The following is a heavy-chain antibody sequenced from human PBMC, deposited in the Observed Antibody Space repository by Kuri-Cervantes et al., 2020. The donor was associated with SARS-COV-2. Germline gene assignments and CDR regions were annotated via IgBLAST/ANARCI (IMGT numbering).Heavy chain of an antibody. CDR3: ARDSSGYSYGFGYFDY. J-gene: IGHJ4*02. V-gene: IGHV3-21*01. CDR1: GFTFSSYS. D-gene: IGHD5-18*01. Sequence: GESLKISCAASGFTFSSYSMNWVRQAPGKGPEWVSSISSSSSYIYYADSVKGRFTISRDNAKNSLYLQMNSLRAEDTAVYYCARDSSGYSYGFGYFDYWGQGTPVTVSS. CDR2: ISSSSSYI.